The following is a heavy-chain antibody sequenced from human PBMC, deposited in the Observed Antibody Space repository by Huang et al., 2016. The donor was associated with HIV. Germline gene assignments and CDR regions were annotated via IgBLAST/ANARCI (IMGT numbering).Heavy chain of an antibody. J-gene: IGHJ6*02. CDR1: GFTFGDYA. CDR3: TREYPWFGEHPYGMDV. D-gene: IGHD3-10*01. V-gene: IGHV3-49*05. CDR2: IRSKAYGGTT. Sequence: EVQLVESGGGLVKPGRSLRLSCTASGFTFGDYAMSWFRQAPGKGLEWVGFIRSKAYGGTTEYAASVKGRFTISRDDSKSIAYLQMNSLKTEDTAVYYCTREYPWFGEHPYGMDVWGQGTTVTVSS.